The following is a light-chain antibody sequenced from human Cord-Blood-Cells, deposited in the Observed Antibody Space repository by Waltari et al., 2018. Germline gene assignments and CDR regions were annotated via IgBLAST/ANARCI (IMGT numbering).Light chain of an antibody. CDR1: QSVSSY. CDR2: DAS. J-gene: IGKJ4*01. V-gene: IGKV3-11*01. CDR3: QQRSNWPPLT. Sequence: EIVLTQSPATLSLSPGERATLPCRASQSVSSYLAWYQQKPGQPPRLLSYDASNRATGIPARFSGSGSGTDFTLTISSLEPEDFAVYYCQQRSNWPPLTFGGGTKVEIK.